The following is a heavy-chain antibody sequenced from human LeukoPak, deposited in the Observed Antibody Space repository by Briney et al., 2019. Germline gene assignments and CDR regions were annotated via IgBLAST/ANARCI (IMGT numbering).Heavy chain of an antibody. CDR2: ISGSGGST. Sequence: GGSLRLSCAASGFTFSSYGMSWVRQAPGKGLEWVSAISGSGGSTYYADSVKGRFTISRDNAKNSLYLQMNSLRAEDTAVYYCARAKVQWLVQDYYYMDVWGKGTTVTVSS. J-gene: IGHJ6*03. V-gene: IGHV3-23*01. CDR1: GFTFSSYG. CDR3: ARAKVQWLVQDYYYMDV. D-gene: IGHD6-19*01.